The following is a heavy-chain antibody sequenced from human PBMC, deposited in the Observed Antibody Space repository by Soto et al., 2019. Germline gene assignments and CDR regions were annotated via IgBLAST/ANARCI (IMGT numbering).Heavy chain of an antibody. CDR1: GYTFTGYY. CDR3: ARGTVRGVDYYGMDV. CDR2: INPNSGGT. J-gene: IGHJ6*02. D-gene: IGHD3-10*01. V-gene: IGHV1-2*04. Sequence: GAAVKVSCKASGYTFTGYYMHWVRQAPGQGLEWMGWINPNSGGTNYAQKLQGWVTMTRDTSISTAYMELSRLRSDDTAVYYCARGTVRGVDYYGMDVWGQGTTVTVS.